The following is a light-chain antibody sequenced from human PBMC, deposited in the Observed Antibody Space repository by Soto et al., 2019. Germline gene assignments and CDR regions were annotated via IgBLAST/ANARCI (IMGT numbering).Light chain of an antibody. Sequence: EIVLTQSPGTLSLSPGERATLSCRVSQSVSDMYLAWYQQKAGQAPRLLIYASNRATGIPDRFSGSGSGTDFTLTISRLEPEDFAVYYCQHYGTSALFGPGTKVEIK. CDR3: QHYGTSAL. V-gene: IGKV3-20*01. CDR1: QSVSDMY. J-gene: IGKJ3*01. CDR2: AS.